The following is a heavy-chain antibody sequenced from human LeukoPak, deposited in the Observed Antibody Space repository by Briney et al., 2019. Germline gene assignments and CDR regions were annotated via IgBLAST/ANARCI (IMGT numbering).Heavy chain of an antibody. CDR1: GGSISSYY. Sequence: PSETLSLTCTVSGGSISSYYWSWIRQPPGKGLEWIGYIYYSGSTNYNPSLKSRVTISVDKSKNQFSLKLSSVTAADTAVYYCARGRLRPDYFDYWGQGTLVTVSS. J-gene: IGHJ4*02. CDR2: IYYSGST. D-gene: IGHD5-12*01. V-gene: IGHV4-59*12. CDR3: ARGRLRPDYFDY.